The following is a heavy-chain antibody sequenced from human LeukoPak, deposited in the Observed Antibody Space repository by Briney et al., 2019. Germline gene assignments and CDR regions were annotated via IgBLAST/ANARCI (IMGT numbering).Heavy chain of an antibody. V-gene: IGHV1-46*01. Sequence: ASVKVSFKASGYTFTGYYMHWVRQAPGQGLEWMGIINPSGGSTSYAQKFQGRVTMTRDTSTSTVYMELSSLRSEDTAVYYCARDALKESYYDSIRWFDPWGQGTLVTVSS. CDR2: INPSGGST. CDR3: ARDALKESYYDSIRWFDP. CDR1: GYTFTGYY. D-gene: IGHD3-22*01. J-gene: IGHJ5*02.